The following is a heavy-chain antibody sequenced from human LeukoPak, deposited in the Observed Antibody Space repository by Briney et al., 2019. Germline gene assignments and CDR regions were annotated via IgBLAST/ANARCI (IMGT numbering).Heavy chain of an antibody. D-gene: IGHD3-22*01. CDR1: GYTFTSYG. CDR2: ISAYNGNT. CDR3: ARAYVGYYYDSSGYYSLPATEDY. Sequence: ASVKVSCKASGYTFTSYGISWVRQAPGQGLEWMGWISAYNGNTNYAQKLQGRVTMTTDTSTSTAYMELRSLRSDDTAVYYCARAYVGYYYDSSGYYSLPATEDYWGQGTLVTVSS. V-gene: IGHV1-18*01. J-gene: IGHJ4*02.